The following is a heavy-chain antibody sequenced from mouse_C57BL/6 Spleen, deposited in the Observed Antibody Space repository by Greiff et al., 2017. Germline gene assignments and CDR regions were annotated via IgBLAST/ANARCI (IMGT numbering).Heavy chain of an antibody. CDR2: IYPGSGST. V-gene: IGHV1-55*01. D-gene: IGHD1-1*01. CDR1: GYTFTSYW. J-gene: IGHJ1*03. CDR3: ERGGGTTVVAPDV. Sequence: VQLQQPGAELVKPGASVQMSCKASGYTFTSYWITWVKQRPGQGLVWIGDIYPGSGSTNHHEKFKSKATLTVDTSSSTAYRQSISLTSEDSAVYYDERGGGTTVVAPDVWGTGTTVTVSS.